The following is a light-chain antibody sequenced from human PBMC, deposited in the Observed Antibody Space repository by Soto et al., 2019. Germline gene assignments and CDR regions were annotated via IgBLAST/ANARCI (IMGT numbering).Light chain of an antibody. J-gene: IGLJ3*02. CDR1: SGYSNYK. V-gene: IGLV9-49*01. CDR2: VGTGGIVG. CDR3: GADHGNVSNFVWV. Sequence: QLVLTQPPSASASLGASVTLTCTLSSGYSNYKVDWYQQRPGKGPRFVMRVGTGGIVGSKGDGIPDRFSVLGSGLNRYLTIKNIQEEDEGDYHCGADHGNVSNFVWVFGGGTKVTVL.